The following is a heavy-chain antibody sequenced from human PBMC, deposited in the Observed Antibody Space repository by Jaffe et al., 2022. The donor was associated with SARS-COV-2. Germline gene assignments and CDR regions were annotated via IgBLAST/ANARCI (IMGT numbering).Heavy chain of an antibody. J-gene: IGHJ6*02. CDR1: GGSISSTNYY. CDR2: ISYSGST. Sequence: QLQLQESGPGLVKPSETLSLTCTVSGGSISSTNYYWVWIRQPPGKGLEWIGSISYSGSTYYNPSLKSRVTISVDTSKNQFSLKLSSVTAADTAVFYCARRPVGSGMDVWGQGTTVTVSS. V-gene: IGHV4-39*01. D-gene: IGHD5-12*01. CDR3: ARRPVGSGMDV.